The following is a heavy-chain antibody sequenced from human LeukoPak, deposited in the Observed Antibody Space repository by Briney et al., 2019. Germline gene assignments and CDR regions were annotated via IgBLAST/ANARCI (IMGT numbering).Heavy chain of an antibody. CDR3: ASLGWSGRAGYYYYYMDV. CDR2: IFYSGST. D-gene: IGHD3-3*01. Sequence: PSETLSLTCTVSGGSISTSNYYWGWIRQPPGKGLEWIGNIFYSGSTYYSPSLKSRVTISLDTSRNQFSLKLNSVTAADTAVYYCASLGWSGRAGYYYYYMDVWGKGTTVTVSS. CDR1: GGSISTSNYY. V-gene: IGHV4-39*07. J-gene: IGHJ6*03.